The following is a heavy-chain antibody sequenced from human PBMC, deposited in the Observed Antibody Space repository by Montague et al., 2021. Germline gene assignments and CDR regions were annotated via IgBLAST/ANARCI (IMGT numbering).Heavy chain of an antibody. Sequence: SLRLSCAASGFTFSLYAMSWVRQAPGKGLEWVSRINGFGTNTYYADSVKGRFAISRDNSKNTLDLQMNSLRAEDTAVYYCAKDSVSSWAAPYYYHMDVWGKGTTVTVS. V-gene: IGHV3-23*01. D-gene: IGHD6-13*01. CDR2: INGFGTNT. CDR3: AKDSVSSWAAPYYYHMDV. J-gene: IGHJ6*03. CDR1: GFTFSLYA.